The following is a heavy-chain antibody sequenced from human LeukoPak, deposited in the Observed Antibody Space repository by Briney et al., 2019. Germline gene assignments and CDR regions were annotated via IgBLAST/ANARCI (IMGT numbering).Heavy chain of an antibody. CDR3: ASVPAAGRNSYYYYYMDV. D-gene: IGHD6-13*01. CDR2: IIPIFGTA. CDR1: GGTFSSYA. V-gene: IGHV1-69*06. J-gene: IGHJ6*03. Sequence: SVKVSCKASGGTFSSYAISWVRQAPGQGLEWMGGIIPIFGTANYAQKFQGRVTITADKSTSTAYMELSSLRSEDTAVYYCASVPAAGRNSYYYYYMDVWGKGTTVTVSS.